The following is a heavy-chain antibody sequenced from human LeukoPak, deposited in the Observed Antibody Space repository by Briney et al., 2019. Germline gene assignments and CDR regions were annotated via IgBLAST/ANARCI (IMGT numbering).Heavy chain of an antibody. V-gene: IGHV3-7*05. CDR2: IKQDGSER. CDR3: ARDSTTMVRGSDY. Sequence: QSGGSLRLSCAASGFTFSSYAMSWVRQATGKGLVWVANIKQDGSERYYVDSVKGRFTISRDNAKNSLYLQMNSLRAEDTAVYYCARDSTTMVRGSDYWGQGTLVTVSS. D-gene: IGHD3-10*01. J-gene: IGHJ4*02. CDR1: GFTFSSYA.